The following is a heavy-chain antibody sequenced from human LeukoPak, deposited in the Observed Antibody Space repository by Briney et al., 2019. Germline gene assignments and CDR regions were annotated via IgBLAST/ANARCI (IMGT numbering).Heavy chain of an antibody. Sequence: ASVKVSCKASGYTFTSYGISWVRQAPGQGLEWMGWISAYNGNTNYAQKLQGRVTMTTDTSTSTAYMELRSLRSEDTAVYYFARYSYESSGYPFDYWGQGTLVTVSS. CDR2: ISAYNGNT. J-gene: IGHJ4*02. V-gene: IGHV1-18*01. CDR1: GYTFTSYG. D-gene: IGHD3-22*01. CDR3: ARYSYESSGYPFDY.